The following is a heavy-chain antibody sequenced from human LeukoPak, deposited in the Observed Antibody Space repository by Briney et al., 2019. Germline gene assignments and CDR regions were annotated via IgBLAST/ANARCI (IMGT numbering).Heavy chain of an antibody. V-gene: IGHV3-7*01. J-gene: IGHJ4*02. CDR3: ARDKIVGPTTLDY. Sequence: GGSLRLSCAASGFTFSGYWMSWVRQTPEKGLEWVANIKQDGYEKCYVDSVKGRFTISRDNAKSSLYLQMNSLRVDDTAVYYCARDKIVGPTTLDYWGQGTLVTVSS. D-gene: IGHD1-26*01. CDR1: GFTFSGYW. CDR2: IKQDGYEK.